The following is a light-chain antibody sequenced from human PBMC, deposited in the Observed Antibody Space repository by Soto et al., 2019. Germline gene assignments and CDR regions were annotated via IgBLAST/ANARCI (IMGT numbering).Light chain of an antibody. J-gene: IGLJ3*02. V-gene: IGLV6-57*04. Sequence: NFMLTQPHSVSESPGKTVTISCTRSSGSIVSNYVQWYQQRPGSAPTTVIYEDNQRPSGVPDRFSGSIDSSSNSASLTISGLKTEDEADYYCQSYDSSNHGVFGGGTQLPS. CDR2: EDN. CDR3: QSYDSSNHGV. CDR1: SGSIVSNY.